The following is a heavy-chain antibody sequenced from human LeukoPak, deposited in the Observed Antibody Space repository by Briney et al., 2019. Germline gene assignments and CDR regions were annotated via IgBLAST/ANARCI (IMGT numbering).Heavy chain of an antibody. CDR2: ISNDGSNK. V-gene: IGHV3-30*18. Sequence: GGSLRLSCAASGFTFSSYGMHWVRQAPGKVLEWVAVISNDGSNKYYADSVKGRFTISRDNSKNTLYLQMNSLRAEDTAVYYCAKDLFGGYSYLGAFDIWGQGTMVTVSS. CDR3: AKDLFGGYSYLGAFDI. CDR1: GFTFSSYG. J-gene: IGHJ3*02. D-gene: IGHD5-18*01.